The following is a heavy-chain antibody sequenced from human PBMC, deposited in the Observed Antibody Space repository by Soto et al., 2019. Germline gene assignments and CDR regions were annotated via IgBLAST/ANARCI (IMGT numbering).Heavy chain of an antibody. CDR3: ARHQYYYDSSGYEDY. CDR1: GYSFTSYW. J-gene: IGHJ4*02. V-gene: IGHV5-51*01. CDR2: IYPGDSDT. Sequence: PGESLKISCKGSGYSFTSYWIGWVRQMPGKGLEWMGIIYPGDSDTRYSPAFQGQVTISADKSISTAYLQWSSLRASDTAMYYCARHQYYYDSSGYEDYWGQGTLVTVSS. D-gene: IGHD3-22*01.